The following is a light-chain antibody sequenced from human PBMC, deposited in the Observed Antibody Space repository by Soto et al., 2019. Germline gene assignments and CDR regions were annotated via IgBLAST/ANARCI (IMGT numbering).Light chain of an antibody. CDR2: RVS. CDR1: QSVSGW. J-gene: IGKJ2*01. CDR3: QQYNSHYT. V-gene: IGKV1-5*03. Sequence: DIQMTQSPSTLSASVGDRVTITCRASQSVSGWLAWYQQKPGKVPKLLIYRVSDLETGVPSRFSGRGSGTEFTLTISSLQPEDFATYYCQQYNSHYTFGQGTKVEI.